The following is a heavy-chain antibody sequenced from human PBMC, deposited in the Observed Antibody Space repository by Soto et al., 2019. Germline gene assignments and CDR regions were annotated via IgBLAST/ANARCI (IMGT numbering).Heavy chain of an antibody. D-gene: IGHD3-10*01. CDR1: GGSISSSSYY. CDR3: ARNAPMVRGVSYFDY. Sequence: QLQLQESGPGLVKPSETLSLTCTVSGGSISSSSYYWGWIRQPPGKGLEWIGSFYYSGSTYYTPSLKSRVTISVDTSKNQFSLKLSSVTAADTAVYYCARNAPMVRGVSYFDYWGQGTLVTVSS. V-gene: IGHV4-39*01. CDR2: FYYSGST. J-gene: IGHJ4*02.